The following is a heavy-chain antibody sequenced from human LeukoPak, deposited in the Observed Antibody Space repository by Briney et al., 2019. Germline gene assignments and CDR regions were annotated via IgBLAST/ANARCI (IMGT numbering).Heavy chain of an antibody. D-gene: IGHD5-24*01. CDR3: ANDVEMATITSDY. CDR2: ISGSGGST. J-gene: IGHJ4*02. Sequence: GGSLRLSCAASGFTFSSYAMSWVRQAXXXXXXXVSAISGSGGSTYYADSVKGRFTISRDNSKNTLYLQMNSLRAEDTAVYYCANDVEMATITSDYWGQGTLVTVSS. V-gene: IGHV3-23*01. CDR1: GFTFSSYA.